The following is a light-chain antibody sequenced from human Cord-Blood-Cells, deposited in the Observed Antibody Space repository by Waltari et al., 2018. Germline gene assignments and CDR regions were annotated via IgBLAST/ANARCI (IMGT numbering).Light chain of an antibody. Sequence: QSALTQPASVSGSPGQSITISCTGTSSDVGSYNLVPRYQQHPGQAPKLMIYDGSNRRSGVSNRFSGSKSGNTVSLTISGLQAEDEADYYCYSCAGSSSLVFGGGTKLTVL. CDR3: YSCAGSSSLV. J-gene: IGLJ3*02. CDR1: SSDVGSYNL. V-gene: IGLV2-23*01. CDR2: DGS.